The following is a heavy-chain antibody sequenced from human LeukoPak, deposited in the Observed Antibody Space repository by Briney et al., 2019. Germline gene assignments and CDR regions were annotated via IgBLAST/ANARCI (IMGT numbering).Heavy chain of an antibody. CDR2: IYYSGST. J-gene: IGHJ6*03. Sequence: SETLSLTCTASGGSISSYYWSWIRQPPGKGLEWIGYIYYSGSTNYNPSLKSRVTISVDTSKNQFSLKLSSVTAADTAVYYCAREIQGWVAFAIAAAGKGGYYYYYMDVWGKGTTVTVSS. D-gene: IGHD6-13*01. CDR3: AREIQGWVAFAIAAAGKGGYYYYYMDV. V-gene: IGHV4-59*01. CDR1: GGSISSYY.